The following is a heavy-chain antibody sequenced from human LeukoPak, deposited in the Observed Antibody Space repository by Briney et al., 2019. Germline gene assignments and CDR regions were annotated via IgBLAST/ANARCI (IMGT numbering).Heavy chain of an antibody. Sequence: GGSLRLSCVASGFTFSDYYMSWIRQAPGRGLEWISYMTSSGDDVSYADSLQGRIIVSRDNAKNTMFLQLSGLRAEDTAVYYCARDRPWGGFFYGMDVWGQGTTVTVSS. J-gene: IGHJ6*02. CDR2: MTSSGDDV. CDR3: ARDRPWGGFFYGMDV. V-gene: IGHV3-11*01. CDR1: GFTFSDYY. D-gene: IGHD3-3*01.